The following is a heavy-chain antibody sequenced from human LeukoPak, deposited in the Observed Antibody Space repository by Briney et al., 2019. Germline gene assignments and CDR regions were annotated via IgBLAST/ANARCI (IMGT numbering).Heavy chain of an antibody. D-gene: IGHD4-11*01. CDR2: FNPSGGGT. J-gene: IGHJ4*02. CDR1: GYTFTRYY. Sequence: ASVKVSCKASGYTFTRYYMHWVRQAPGQGLEWMGMFNPSGGGTTYAQKFQGRVTMTRDTSTSTVYMELSSLRSEDTAVYYCARRRFVLDDYPFDYWGQRTLVTVSS. CDR3: ARRRFVLDDYPFDY. V-gene: IGHV1-46*01.